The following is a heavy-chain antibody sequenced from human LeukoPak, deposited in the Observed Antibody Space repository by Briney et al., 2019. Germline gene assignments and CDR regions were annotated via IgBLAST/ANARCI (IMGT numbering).Heavy chain of an antibody. CDR3: ARHLEVLDSYFDY. Sequence: SETLSLTCTVSGGSISSSSYYWGWIRQPPGKGLEWIGSIYYSGSTYYNPSLKSRVTISVDTSKNQFSLKLSSVTAADTAVYYCARHLEVLDSYFDYWGQGTLVTVSS. CDR2: IYYSGST. D-gene: IGHD3-3*02. J-gene: IGHJ4*02. V-gene: IGHV4-39*01. CDR1: GGSISSSSYY.